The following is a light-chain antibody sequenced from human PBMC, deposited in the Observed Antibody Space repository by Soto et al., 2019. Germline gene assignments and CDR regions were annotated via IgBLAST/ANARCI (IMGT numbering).Light chain of an antibody. Sequence: EIVLTQSPGPLSMSPGERATLSCRASQSITQSFLAWYQQRPGQSPRLLIYGASNRAAGIPGRFSGSGSGTDFSLTISRLEPEDFAVYYCQQYASSPLTFGGGTKVEIK. CDR2: GAS. J-gene: IGKJ4*01. V-gene: IGKV3-20*01. CDR1: QSITQSF. CDR3: QQYASSPLT.